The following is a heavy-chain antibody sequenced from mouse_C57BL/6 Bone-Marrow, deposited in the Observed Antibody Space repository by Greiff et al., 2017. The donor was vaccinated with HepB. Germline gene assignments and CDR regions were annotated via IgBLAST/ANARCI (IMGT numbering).Heavy chain of an antibody. J-gene: IGHJ4*01. CDR2: INPNNGGT. Sequence: EVQLQQSGPELVKPGASVKISCKASGYTFTDYYMNWVKQSHGKSLEWIGDINPNNGGTSYNQKFKGKATLTVDKSSSTAYMELRSLTSEDSAVYYCARPYQYAMDYWGQGTSVTVSS. CDR3: ARPYQYAMDY. V-gene: IGHV1-26*01. CDR1: GYTFTDYY. D-gene: IGHD2-10*01.